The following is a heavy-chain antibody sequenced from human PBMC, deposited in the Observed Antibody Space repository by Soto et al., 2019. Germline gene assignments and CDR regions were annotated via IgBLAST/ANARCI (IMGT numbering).Heavy chain of an antibody. V-gene: IGHV1-3*01. CDR3: ARVGFGDVTIFGVVTIADYYYYMDV. CDR1: GYTFTSYA. D-gene: IGHD3-3*01. Sequence: ASVKVSCKASGYTFTSYAMHWVRQAPGQRLEWMGWINAGNGNTKYSQKFQGRVTITRDTSASTAYMELSSLRSEDTAVYYCARVGFGDVTIFGVVTIADYYYYMDVWGKGTTVTVSS. J-gene: IGHJ6*03. CDR2: INAGNGNT.